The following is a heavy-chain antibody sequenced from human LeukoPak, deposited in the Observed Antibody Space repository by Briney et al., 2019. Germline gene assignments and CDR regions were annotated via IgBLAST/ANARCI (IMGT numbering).Heavy chain of an antibody. J-gene: IGHJ4*02. V-gene: IGHV3-30*02. CDR2: IRYDGNNK. D-gene: IGHD3-9*01. CDR1: GFTFSDHY. CDR3: ARDRHVYYDILTGYASYFEY. Sequence: SGGSLRLSCAASGFTFSDHYMDWVRQAPGKGLEWVAFIRYDGNNKFYADSVKGRFTISRDNSKNTLYLQMNSLRPEDTAVYYCARDRHVYYDILTGYASYFEYWGQGALVTVSS.